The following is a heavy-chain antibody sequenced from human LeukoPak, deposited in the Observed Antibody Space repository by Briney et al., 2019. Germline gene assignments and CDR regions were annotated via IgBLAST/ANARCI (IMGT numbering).Heavy chain of an antibody. J-gene: IGHJ4*02. CDR2: IKNKTDGGTT. V-gene: IGHV3-15*01. Sequence: GGSLRLTCAASGFTFSNAWMSWVRQAPGKGLEWVGRIKNKTDGGTTDYAAPVKGRFTISRDDSKNTQYLQMNSLKTEATAVYYGTTDLGNGAYCGGDCYDYFDYWGQGTLVTVSS. D-gene: IGHD2-21*02. CDR1: GFTFSNAW. CDR3: TTDLGNGAYCGGDCYDYFDY.